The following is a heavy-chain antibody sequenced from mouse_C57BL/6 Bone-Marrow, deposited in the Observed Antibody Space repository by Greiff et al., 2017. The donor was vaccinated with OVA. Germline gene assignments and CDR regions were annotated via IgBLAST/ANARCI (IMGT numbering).Heavy chain of an antibody. Sequence: EVQLQQSGAELVRPGASVKLSCTASGFNIKDDYMHWVKQRPEQGLEWIGWIDPENGDTEYASKFQGKATITADTSSNTAYLQLSSLTSEDTAVYCCTTWHYGSSGYFDVWGTGTTVTVSA. CDR3: TTWHYGSSGYFDV. D-gene: IGHD1-1*01. CDR2: IDPENGDT. V-gene: IGHV14-4*01. J-gene: IGHJ1*03. CDR1: GFNIKDDY.